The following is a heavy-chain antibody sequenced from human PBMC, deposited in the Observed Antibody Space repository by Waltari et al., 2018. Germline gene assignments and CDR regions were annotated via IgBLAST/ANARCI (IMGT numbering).Heavy chain of an antibody. Sequence: EVQLLESGGGLVQPGGSLKLSCAASGFTFSGSAMHWVRQASGKGLEWVGRIRSKANSSATAYAASVKGRFTISRDDSKNTAYLQMNSLKTEDTAVYYCTRHSDKDVQLWLPFDYWGQGTLVTVSS. V-gene: IGHV3-73*01. CDR2: IRSKANSSAT. CDR3: TRHSDKDVQLWLPFDY. D-gene: IGHD5-18*01. CDR1: GFTFSGSA. J-gene: IGHJ4*02.